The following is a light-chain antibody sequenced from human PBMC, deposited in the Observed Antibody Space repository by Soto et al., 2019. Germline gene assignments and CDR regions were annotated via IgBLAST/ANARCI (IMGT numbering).Light chain of an antibody. CDR2: DID. V-gene: IGLV1-51*01. Sequence: QSVLTQPPSLSEVPGQKVTISCSGSESNVGSNFVSWYQQLPGTAPKLLIYDIDKRPSGIPDRFSGSKSGTSATLGITGLQTGDEADYYCGSWDSSLKIVVFGGGTKVTVL. J-gene: IGLJ2*01. CDR1: ESNVGSNF. CDR3: GSWDSSLKIVV.